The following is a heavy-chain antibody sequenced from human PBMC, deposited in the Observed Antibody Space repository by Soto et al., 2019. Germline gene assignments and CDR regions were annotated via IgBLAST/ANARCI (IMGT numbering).Heavy chain of an antibody. J-gene: IGHJ3*02. CDR1: GGSFSGYY. CDR3: ARHLILSYQQPNDQWVEFDI. CDR2: INHSGST. Sequence: QVQLQQWGAGLLKPSETLSLTCAVYGGSFSGYYWSWIRQPPGKGLEWLGEINHSGSTNYNPSPKSRATISVDTSKNQFSLKLSSVTAADTAVYYWARHLILSYQQPNDQWVEFDIWGQGTMVTVSS. V-gene: IGHV4-34*01. D-gene: IGHD1-1*01.